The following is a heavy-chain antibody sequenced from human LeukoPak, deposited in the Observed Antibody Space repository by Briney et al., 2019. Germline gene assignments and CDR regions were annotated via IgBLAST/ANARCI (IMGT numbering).Heavy chain of an antibody. Sequence: GTSLRLSCAASRFTFSRYAMXWVXXAPGXXXXXVSXXNNXGNNKYYADYVRXRFTISRDNSKNTLYLQMDSLRAEDTAVYYCAKDVRGGPIVGAGSVDYWGLGTLVTVSS. D-gene: IGHD1-26*01. J-gene: IGHJ4*02. V-gene: IGHV3-23*05. CDR2: XNNXGNNK. CDR1: RFTFSRYA. CDR3: AKDVRGGPIVGAGSVDY.